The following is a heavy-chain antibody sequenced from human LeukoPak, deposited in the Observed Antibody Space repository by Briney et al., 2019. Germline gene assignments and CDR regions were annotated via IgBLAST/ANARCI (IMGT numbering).Heavy chain of an antibody. CDR3: ARELSTGIVLDY. CDR1: GFTFSSYS. V-gene: IGHV3-21*01. CDR2: ITGDDYM. D-gene: IGHD6-6*01. J-gene: IGHJ4*02. Sequence: PGGSLRLSCAASGFTFSSYSMNWVRQAPGKGLEWVSSITGDDYMYYAVSVKGRFTISRDNAKNSLCLQMDSLRAEDTAVYYCARELSTGIVLDYWGQGILVTVSS.